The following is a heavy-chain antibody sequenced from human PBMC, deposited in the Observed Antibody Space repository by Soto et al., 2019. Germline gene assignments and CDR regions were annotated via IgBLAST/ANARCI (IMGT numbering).Heavy chain of an antibody. CDR3: ARRRSENIVATMPRYYYYMDV. D-gene: IGHD5-12*01. V-gene: IGHV4-39*01. CDR2: IYYSGST. J-gene: IGHJ6*03. Sequence: SETLSLTCTVSGGSISSSSYYWGWIRQPPGKGLEWIGSIYYSGSTYYNPSLKSRVTISVDTSKNQFSLKLSSVTAADTAVYYCARRRSENIVATMPRYYYYMDVWGKGTTVTVSS. CDR1: GGSISSSSYY.